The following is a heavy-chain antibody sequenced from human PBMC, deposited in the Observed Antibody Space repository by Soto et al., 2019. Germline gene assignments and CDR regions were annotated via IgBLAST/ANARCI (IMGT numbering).Heavy chain of an antibody. CDR1: GGSFSGYY. D-gene: IGHD2-2*01. J-gene: IGHJ6*02. Sequence: QVQLQQWGAGLLKPSETLSLTCAVYGGSFSGYYWSWIRQPPGKGLEWIGEINHSGSTNYNPSLKSRVTISVDTSKNQFSLKLSSVTAADTAVYYCARENIVVVPAAMGVYGMDVWGQGTTVTVSS. V-gene: IGHV4-34*01. CDR2: INHSGST. CDR3: ARENIVVVPAAMGVYGMDV.